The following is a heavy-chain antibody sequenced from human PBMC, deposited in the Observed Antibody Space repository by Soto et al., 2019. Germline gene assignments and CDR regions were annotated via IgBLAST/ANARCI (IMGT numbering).Heavy chain of an antibody. CDR1: GGSISSGDYY. D-gene: IGHD3-3*01. V-gene: IGHV4-30-4*01. Sequence: QVQLQESGPGLVKPSQTLSLTCTVSGGSISSGDYYWSWIRQPPGKGLEWIGYIYYSGSTYYNPSLKSRVTVSVDTPNNQFSRKLSSVPAADTAVYYCARDTGILEWPGAFDIWGQGTMVTVSS. J-gene: IGHJ3*02. CDR3: ARDTGILEWPGAFDI. CDR2: IYYSGST.